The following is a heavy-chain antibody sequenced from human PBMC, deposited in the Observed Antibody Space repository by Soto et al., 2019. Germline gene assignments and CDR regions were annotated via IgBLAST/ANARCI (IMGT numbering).Heavy chain of an antibody. CDR2: ISSSSSYI. CDR1: GFTFSSYS. D-gene: IGHD3-10*01. Sequence: PGGSLRLSCAASGFTFSSYSMNWVRQAPGKGVEWVSSISSSSSYIYYADSVKGRFTISRDNAKNSLYLQMNSLRAEDTAVYYCARDIFSYARGFGEPPYFLRGQRTLVTVSS. J-gene: IGHJ4*02. V-gene: IGHV3-21*01. CDR3: ARDIFSYARGFGEPPYFL.